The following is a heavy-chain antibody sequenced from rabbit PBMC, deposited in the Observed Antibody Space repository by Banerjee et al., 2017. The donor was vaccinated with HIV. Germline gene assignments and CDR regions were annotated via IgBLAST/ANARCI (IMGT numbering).Heavy chain of an antibody. CDR3: ARGAGSSYYTYYFNL. J-gene: IGHJ4*01. CDR1: GIDFSSYG. Sequence: QEQLVESGGGLVTLGGSLKLSCKASGIDFSSYGISWVRQAPGKGLEWIAYIYPDYGSTDYASWVNGRFTISLDNAQNTVFLQMTSLTAADTATYFCARGAGSSYYTYYFNLRGQGTLVTVS. V-gene: IGHV1S47*01. D-gene: IGHD8-1*01. CDR2: IYPDYGST.